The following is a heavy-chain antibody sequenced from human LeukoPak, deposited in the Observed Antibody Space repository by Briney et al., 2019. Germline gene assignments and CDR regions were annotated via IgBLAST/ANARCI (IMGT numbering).Heavy chain of an antibody. CDR1: GGSISSYY. J-gene: IGHJ6*03. D-gene: IGHD2-15*01. Sequence: SETLSLTCTVSGGSISSYYWNWIRQPPGKGLEWIGYIYYSGSTNYNPSLKSRVTISVDTSKNQFSLKLSSVTAADTAVYYCARSVEGYCSGGSCYSYYYYMDVWGKGTTVTVSS. CDR3: ARSVEGYCSGGSCYSYYYYMDV. CDR2: IYYSGST. V-gene: IGHV4-59*01.